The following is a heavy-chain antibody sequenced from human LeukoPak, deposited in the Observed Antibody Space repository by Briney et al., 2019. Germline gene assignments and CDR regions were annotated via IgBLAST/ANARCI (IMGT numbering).Heavy chain of an antibody. CDR3: ARLAEAYYDFWSGYSYYFDY. CDR1: GFTFSSYW. V-gene: IGHV3-7*01. CDR2: IKQDGSEK. J-gene: IGHJ4*02. Sequence: GGSLRLSCAASGFTFSSYWMSWVRQAPGKGLEWVANIKQDGSEKYYVDSVKGRFTISRDNAKNSLYLQMSSLRAEDTAVYYCARLAEAYYDFWSGYSYYFDYWGQGTLVTVSS. D-gene: IGHD3-3*01.